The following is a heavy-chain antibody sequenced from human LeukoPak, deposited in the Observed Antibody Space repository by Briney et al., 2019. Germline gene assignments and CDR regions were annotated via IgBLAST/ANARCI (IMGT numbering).Heavy chain of an antibody. J-gene: IGHJ4*02. CDR3: ARDAGYDRFDY. V-gene: IGHV3-7*05. CDR2: IKEDGSAQ. CDR1: GFTFSRSW. D-gene: IGHD3-22*01. Sequence: GGSLRLSCADSGFTFSRSWMTWVRQAPGKGLEWVANIKEDGSAQNYVDSVKGRFTISRDNAKNTLYLEMKSLRAEDTAVYYCARDAGYDRFDYWGQGALVTVSS.